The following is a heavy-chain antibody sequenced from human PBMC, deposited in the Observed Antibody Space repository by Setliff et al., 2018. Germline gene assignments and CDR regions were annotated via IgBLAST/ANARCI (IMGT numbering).Heavy chain of an antibody. J-gene: IGHJ4*02. D-gene: IGHD4-17*01. CDR3: SRDLQGSGDYVVDY. V-gene: IGHV3-7*01. CDR2: IKKDGSIK. Sequence: GGSLRLSCAASGFTFRSYWMSWVRQAPGKGLEWVANIKKDGSIKYYLDSVRGRFTISRDNAENSLTLQMNSLRVEDTAVYYCSRDLQGSGDYVVDYWGQGTLVPVSS. CDR1: GFTFRSYW.